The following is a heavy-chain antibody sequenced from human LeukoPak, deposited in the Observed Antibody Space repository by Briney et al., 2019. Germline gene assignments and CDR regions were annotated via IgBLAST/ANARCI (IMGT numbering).Heavy chain of an antibody. D-gene: IGHD3-22*01. Sequence: ASVKVSCKASGYTFTGYYMHWVRRAPGQGLEWMGWINPNSGGTNYAQKFQGRVTMTRDTSISTAYMELSRLRSDDTAVYYCARGRYYYDSSGYYHFDYWGQGTLVTVSS. J-gene: IGHJ4*02. V-gene: IGHV1-2*02. CDR1: GYTFTGYY. CDR3: ARGRYYYDSSGYYHFDY. CDR2: INPNSGGT.